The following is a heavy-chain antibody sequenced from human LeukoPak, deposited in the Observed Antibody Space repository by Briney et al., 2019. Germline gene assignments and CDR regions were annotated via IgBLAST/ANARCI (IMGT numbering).Heavy chain of an antibody. CDR1: GLAFSAYK. J-gene: IGHJ4*02. Sequence: PGGSLRLSCAASGLAFSAYKMHWVRRAPRKGLVWVSRISTDGYTTDYADFVQGRFTASRDNTKNTWSLEMNSLRAEDTAVYYCVVGGSPGYWGQGTLVTVSS. D-gene: IGHD2-15*01. CDR2: ISTDGYTT. CDR3: VVGGSPGY. V-gene: IGHV3-74*01.